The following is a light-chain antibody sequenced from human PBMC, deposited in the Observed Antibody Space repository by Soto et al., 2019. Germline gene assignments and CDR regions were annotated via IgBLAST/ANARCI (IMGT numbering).Light chain of an antibody. J-gene: IGKJ1*01. Sequence: IVMTHSPATLSLSPGERATLSCRSSQSVSSYLAWYQQKPGQAPRLLIHAVSTRATGIPARFSGSGSGTEFTLTISSLQSEDFAVYYCQQYNNWPPWTFGQGTKVDIK. CDR3: QQYNNWPPWT. CDR2: AVS. V-gene: IGKV3-15*01. CDR1: QSVSSY.